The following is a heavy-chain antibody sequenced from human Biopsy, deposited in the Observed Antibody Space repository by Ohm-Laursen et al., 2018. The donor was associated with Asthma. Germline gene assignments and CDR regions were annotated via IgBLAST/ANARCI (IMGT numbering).Heavy chain of an antibody. J-gene: IGHJ3*02. D-gene: IGHD4-23*01. CDR3: ARAYGGSFFSGSFDI. Sequence: GSLRLSCAASGFAVSRDYMFWVRQAPGKGLEWVSVIYSGGGTYYADSVQGRVTISRDNSKNTLSLQMNSLRAEDTAVYYCARAYGGSFFSGSFDIWGQGTMVTVPS. CDR1: GFAVSRDY. CDR2: IYSGGGT. V-gene: IGHV3-53*01.